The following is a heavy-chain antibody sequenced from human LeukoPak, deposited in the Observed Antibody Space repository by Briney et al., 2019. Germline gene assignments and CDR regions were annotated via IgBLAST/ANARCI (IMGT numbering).Heavy chain of an antibody. CDR1: GFTFSSYS. CDR2: ISSSSSYI. V-gene: IGHV3-21*04. Sequence: SGGSLRLSCAASGFTFSSYSMNWVRQAPGKGLEWVSSISSSSSYIYYADSVKGRFTISRDNAKNSLYLQMNSLRAEDTAVYYCARDKGDFHTSGSLFVLGGQGTLVTVSS. CDR3: ARDKGDFHTSGSLFVL. D-gene: IGHD3-22*01. J-gene: IGHJ4*02.